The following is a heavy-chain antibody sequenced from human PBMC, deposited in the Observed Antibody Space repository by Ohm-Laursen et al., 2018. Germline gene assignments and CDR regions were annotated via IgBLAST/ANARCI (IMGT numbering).Heavy chain of an antibody. V-gene: IGHV4-59*11. J-gene: IGHJ4*02. CDR3: ARTSDYDFWSGYYIGGFDY. CDR1: GDSISGRY. D-gene: IGHD3-3*01. CDR2: IDDNGNT. Sequence: SETLSLTCTVSGDSISGRYWSWIRQPPGKGLEWIGNIDDNGNTNYNPSLKSRVTISVDTSKNQFSLKLSSVTAADTAVYYCARTSDYDFWSGYYIGGFDYWGQGTLVTVSS.